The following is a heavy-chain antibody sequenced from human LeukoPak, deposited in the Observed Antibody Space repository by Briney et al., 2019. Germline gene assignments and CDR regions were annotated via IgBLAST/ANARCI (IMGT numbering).Heavy chain of an antibody. CDR3: ARHQGGSGMRKFDP. CDR1: GYSFTLYW. Sequence: GESLKISGKGFGYSFTLYWIGWVRQMPGKGLEWMGIIYPADSDTRYSPSFQGQVTISADKSSSSAFLQWNTLKASDTAMYYCARHQGGSGMRKFDPWGQGTPVTVSS. CDR2: IYPADSDT. V-gene: IGHV5-51*01. D-gene: IGHD3-10*01. J-gene: IGHJ5*02.